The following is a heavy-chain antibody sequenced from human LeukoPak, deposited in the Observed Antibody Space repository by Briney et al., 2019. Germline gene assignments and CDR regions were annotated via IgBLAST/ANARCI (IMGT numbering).Heavy chain of an antibody. V-gene: IGHV3-21*01. CDR2: ISSSSSYI. J-gene: IGHJ5*02. D-gene: IGHD3-10*01. CDR1: GFTFSSYS. CDR3: ASASYGSDWFDP. Sequence: GGCLRLSCAASGFTFSSYSMNWVRQAAGRGREWVSSISSSSSYIYYADSVKGGFTISRDNAKNSLYLQMNSLSAEDTAVYYCASASYGSDWFDPWGQGTLVTVSS.